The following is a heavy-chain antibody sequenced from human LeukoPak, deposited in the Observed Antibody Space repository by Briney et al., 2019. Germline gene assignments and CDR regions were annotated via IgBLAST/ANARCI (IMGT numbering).Heavy chain of an antibody. V-gene: IGHV3-30*02. CDR2: IRHDESKI. D-gene: IGHD3-16*02. J-gene: IGHJ6*04. CDR3: AKPVIPSSYQGTYYMDV. CDR1: GFIFSNYG. Sequence: GGSLRLSCAASGFIFSNYGMHWVRQAPGEGLEWVAYIRHDESKIFYADSVKGRFIISRDNFRYTLYLQMNSLRAEDTALYYCAKPVIPSSYQGTYYMDVWGKGTTVTVFS.